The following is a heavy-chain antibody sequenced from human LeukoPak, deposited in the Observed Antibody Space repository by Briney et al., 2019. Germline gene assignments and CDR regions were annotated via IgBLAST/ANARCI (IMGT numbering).Heavy chain of an antibody. D-gene: IGHD3-3*01. CDR3: ARGKTRITIFGVVIYYYGMDV. J-gene: IGHJ6*02. V-gene: IGHV1-8*01. CDR2: MNPNSGNT. Sequence: GASVKVSCKASGYTFTSYDINWVRQATGQGLEWMGWMNPNSGNTGYAQKFQGRVTMTRNTSISTAYMELSSQRSEDTAVYYCARGKTRITIFGVVIYYYGMDVWGQGTTVTVSS. CDR1: GYTFTSYD.